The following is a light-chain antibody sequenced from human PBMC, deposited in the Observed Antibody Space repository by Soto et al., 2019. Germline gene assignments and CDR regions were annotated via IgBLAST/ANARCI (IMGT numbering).Light chain of an antibody. CDR2: EVS. V-gene: IGLV2-14*01. CDR1: SSDVGGYNY. CDR3: SSYTSRGTYV. Sequence: QSVLTQPASVSGSPGQSITISCTGTSSDVGGYNYVSWYQQYPGKAPKLIIFEVSYRPSGISNRFSGSKSGNTASLTISGLQAEDEADYYCSSYTSRGTYVFGTGTKVTVL. J-gene: IGLJ1*01.